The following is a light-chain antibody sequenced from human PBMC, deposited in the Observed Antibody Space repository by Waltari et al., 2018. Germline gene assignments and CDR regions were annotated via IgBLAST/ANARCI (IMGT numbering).Light chain of an antibody. CDR3: SSYTGSSYTSSNTYV. CDR2: EVS. CDR1: SSDVGTYNY. V-gene: IGLV2-14*01. Sequence: QSALTQPASVSGSPGQSITISCTGTSSDVGTYNYVSWYQHHPGQAPKLMIYEVSNRPSGVSTRFSGSKSGNTASLTISGLQAEDEADYYCSSYTGSSYTSSNTYVFGTGTKVTVL. J-gene: IGLJ1*01.